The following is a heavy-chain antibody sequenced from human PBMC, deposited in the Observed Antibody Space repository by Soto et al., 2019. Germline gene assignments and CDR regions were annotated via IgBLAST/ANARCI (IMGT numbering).Heavy chain of an antibody. Sequence: GGSLRLSCAASGFTFSNAWMNWVRQAPGKGLEWVGRIKSKTDGGTTDYAAPVKGRFTISRDDSKNTLYLQMNSLKTEDTTVYYCTTDYGEVSYYFDYWGQGTLVTVSS. CDR3: TTDYGEVSYYFDY. CDR2: IKSKTDGGTT. V-gene: IGHV3-15*07. D-gene: IGHD4-17*01. J-gene: IGHJ4*02. CDR1: GFTFSNAW.